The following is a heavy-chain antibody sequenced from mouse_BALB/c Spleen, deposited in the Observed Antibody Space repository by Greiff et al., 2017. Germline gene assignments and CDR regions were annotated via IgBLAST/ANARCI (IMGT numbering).Heavy chain of an antibody. CDR1: GFTFSSFG. V-gene: IGHV5-17*02. Sequence: EVKLVESGGGLVQPGGSRKLSCAASGFTFSSFGMHWVRQAPEKGLEWVAYISSGSSTIYYADTVKGRFTISTDNPKNTLFLQMTSLRSEDTAMYYCARAGGNYEGYAMDYWGQGTSVTVSA. J-gene: IGHJ4*01. D-gene: IGHD2-1*01. CDR3: ARAGGNYEGYAMDY. CDR2: ISSGSSTI.